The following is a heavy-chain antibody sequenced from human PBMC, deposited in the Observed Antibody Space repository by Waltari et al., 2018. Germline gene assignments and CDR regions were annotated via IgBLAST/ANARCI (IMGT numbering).Heavy chain of an antibody. Sequence: QVHLQESGPGLVRPSETLSLTCHVSGASIRGGDWWIWVRQSPGKRLEWVAVIWYDGGKKYYADSVKGRFTVSRDNAKSMSSLQMNSLRAEDTAMYFCTRGDGWSAAGTYWFDPWGQGTLVTVSS. D-gene: IGHD6-13*01. CDR1: GASIRGGDW. J-gene: IGHJ5*02. V-gene: IGHV3-33*01. CDR2: IWYDGGKK. CDR3: TRGDGWSAAGTYWFDP.